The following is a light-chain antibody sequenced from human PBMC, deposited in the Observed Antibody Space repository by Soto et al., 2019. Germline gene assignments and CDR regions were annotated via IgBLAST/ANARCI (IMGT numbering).Light chain of an antibody. CDR3: SAWDESLRGWV. CDR2: RND. V-gene: IGLV1-47*01. J-gene: IGLJ3*02. CDR1: SSNIGTNY. Sequence: QSVLTQPPSASGTPGQRVTISCSGSSSNIGTNYVYWYQQLPGTAPKLLIYRNDQRPSGVPDRISGSKSGTSASLAISGLRAEDEADYYCSAWDESLRGWVFGGGTKLTVL.